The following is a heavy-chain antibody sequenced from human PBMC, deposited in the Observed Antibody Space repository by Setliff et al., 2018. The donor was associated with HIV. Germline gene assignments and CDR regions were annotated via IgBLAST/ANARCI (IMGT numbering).Heavy chain of an antibody. D-gene: IGHD6-6*01. Sequence: PSQTLSLTCAVSGYSINIAYYWGWIRQPAGKGLEWIGRIYISGSTNYNPSLKSRVTISVDTSKNQFSLKLSSVTAADTAVYYCARAARPYYYYYMDVWGKGTTVTVSS. V-gene: IGHV4-61*02. CDR3: ARAARPYYYYYMDV. CDR2: IYISGST. J-gene: IGHJ6*03. CDR1: GYSINIAYY.